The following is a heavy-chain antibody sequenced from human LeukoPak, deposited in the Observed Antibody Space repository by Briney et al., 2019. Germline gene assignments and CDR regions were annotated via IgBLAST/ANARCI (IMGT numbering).Heavy chain of an antibody. V-gene: IGHV1-69*13. CDR1: GGTFSSYA. CDR2: IIPIFGTA. J-gene: IGHJ4*02. D-gene: IGHD5-12*01. Sequence: SVKVSCKASGGTFSSYAISWVRQAPGQGLEWMGGIIPIFGTANYAQKFQGRVTITADESTSTAYMELSSLRSEDTAVYYCAPVARYSGYDSGYWGQGTLVTVSS. CDR3: APVARYSGYDSGY.